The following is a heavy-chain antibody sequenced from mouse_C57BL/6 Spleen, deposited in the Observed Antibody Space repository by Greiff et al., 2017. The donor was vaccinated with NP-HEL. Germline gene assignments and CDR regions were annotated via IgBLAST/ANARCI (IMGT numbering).Heavy chain of an antibody. CDR3: GREGWDCAGCYFGC. CDR2: IYPGDGDT. V-gene: IGHV1-80*01. CDR1: GYAFSSYW. D-gene: IGHD4-1*01. Sequence: VQLQQSGTVLARPGASVKISCKASGYAFSSYWMNWVKQRPGKGLEWIGQIYPGDGDTNYNGKFKGKATLTADKASRTAYMQLSSLTSEDSAVYFGGREGWDCAGCYFGCWGQGTTLTVS. J-gene: IGHJ2*01.